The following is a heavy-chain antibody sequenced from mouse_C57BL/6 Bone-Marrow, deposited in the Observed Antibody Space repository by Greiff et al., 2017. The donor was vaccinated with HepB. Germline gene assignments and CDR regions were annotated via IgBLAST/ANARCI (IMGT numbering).Heavy chain of an antibody. J-gene: IGHJ3*01. CDR3: ARERGYYYGSRPWFAY. CDR2: IYPRSGNT. D-gene: IGHD1-1*01. V-gene: IGHV1-81*01. CDR1: GYTFTSYG. Sequence: QVQLQQSGAELARPGASVKLSCKASGYTFTSYGISWVKQRTGQGLEWIGEIYPRSGNTYYNEKFKGKATLTADKSSSTAYMELRSLTSEDSAVYCCARERGYYYGSRPWFAYWGQGTRVTVSA.